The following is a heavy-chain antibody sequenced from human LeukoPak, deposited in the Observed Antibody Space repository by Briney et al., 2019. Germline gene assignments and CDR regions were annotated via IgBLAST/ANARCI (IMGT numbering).Heavy chain of an antibody. V-gene: IGHV3-33*01. D-gene: IGHD1-14*01. J-gene: IGHJ4*02. Sequence: PGRSLRLSCAGSGFTFGGYGMHWFRQTPGKGLEWVAVIAYDGSRAFYADSVKGRFTISRDNSKNTMSVQMDDPRAEDTAVYYCTRYNNDHFDYWGQGNLVTVSS. CDR3: TRYNNDHFDY. CDR2: IAYDGSRA. CDR1: GFTFGGYG.